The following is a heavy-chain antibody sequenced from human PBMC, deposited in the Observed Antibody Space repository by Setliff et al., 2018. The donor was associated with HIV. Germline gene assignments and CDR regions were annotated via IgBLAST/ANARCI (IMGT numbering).Heavy chain of an antibody. CDR2: IYYSGST. Sequence: SETLSLTCTVSGGSIFSHYWSWIRQPPGKGLEWIGYIYYSGSTNYNPSLKSRVTISVDTSKNQLSLKLSSVTAADTAVYYCASTGGYSYGFFDSWGQGALVTVSS. D-gene: IGHD5-18*01. CDR1: GGSIFSHY. J-gene: IGHJ4*02. V-gene: IGHV4-59*11. CDR3: ASTGGYSYGFFDS.